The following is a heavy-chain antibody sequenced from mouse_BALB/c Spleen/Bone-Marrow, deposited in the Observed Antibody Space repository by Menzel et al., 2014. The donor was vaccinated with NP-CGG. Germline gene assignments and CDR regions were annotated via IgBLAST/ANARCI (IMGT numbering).Heavy chain of an antibody. CDR3: ARNYDYDGGYYAMDY. V-gene: IGHV1-7*01. CDR1: GYNFISYW. D-gene: IGHD2-4*01. CDR2: INPSTGYT. Sequence: VQRVESGAELAKPGASVKMSCKASGYNFISYWMHWVKQRPGQGLEWIGYINPSTGYTEYNQKFKDKATLTADKSSSKAYMQLSSLTSEDSAVYYCARNYDYDGGYYAMDYWGQGTSVTVSS. J-gene: IGHJ4*01.